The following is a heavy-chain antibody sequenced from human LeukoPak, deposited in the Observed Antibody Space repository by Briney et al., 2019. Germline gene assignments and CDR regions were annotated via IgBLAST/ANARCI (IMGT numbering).Heavy chain of an antibody. CDR1: GFTFNDYT. Sequence: GGSLRLSCAASGFTFNDYTMHWVRHAPGKGLEWVSSISSSSSYIYYADSVKGRFTISRDNAKNSLYLQMNSLRAEDTAVYYCARDHSSGWPPFDYWGQGTLVTVSS. D-gene: IGHD6-19*01. CDR2: ISSSSSYI. J-gene: IGHJ4*02. V-gene: IGHV3-21*01. CDR3: ARDHSSGWPPFDY.